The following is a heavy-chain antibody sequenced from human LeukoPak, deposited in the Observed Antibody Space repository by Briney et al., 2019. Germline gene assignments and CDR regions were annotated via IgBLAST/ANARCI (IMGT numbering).Heavy chain of an antibody. V-gene: IGHV1-2*06. CDR2: INPNSGGT. CDR1: GYTFTGYY. D-gene: IGHD2-15*01. J-gene: IGHJ4*02. CDR3: ARDLCSGGSCYYXXY. Sequence: ASVKVSCKASGYTFTGYYMHWVRQAPGQGLEWMGRINPNSGGTNYAQKFQGRVTMTRDTSISTAYMELSRLRSDDTAVYYCARDLCSGGSCYYXXYWGQGTLVTVSS.